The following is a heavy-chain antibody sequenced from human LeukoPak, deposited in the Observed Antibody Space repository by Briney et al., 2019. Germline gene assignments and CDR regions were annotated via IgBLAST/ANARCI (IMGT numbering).Heavy chain of an antibody. D-gene: IGHD2-21*01. V-gene: IGHV1-18*01. CDR2: ISAYNGNT. J-gene: IGHJ4*02. CDR1: DYTFTSYG. Sequence: GASVKVSCQASDYTFTSYGISWVRQAPGQGLEWMGCISAYNGNTNYAEKVQGRVTMTTDKSKSTAYMELRSLRSDDTAVYYCARSSSVTIPGYYFDYWGQGTLVTVSS. CDR3: ARSSSVTIPGYYFDY.